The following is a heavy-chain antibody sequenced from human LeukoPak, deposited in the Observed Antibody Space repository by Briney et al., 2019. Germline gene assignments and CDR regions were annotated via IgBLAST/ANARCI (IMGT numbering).Heavy chain of an antibody. J-gene: IGHJ4*02. CDR3: ARDQALYFSYGDY. V-gene: IGHV3-33*01. D-gene: IGHD2/OR15-2a*01. CDR1: GFIFSNYG. CDR2: IFYDGSKE. Sequence: GGSLRLSCAASGFIFSNYGMHWVRQAPGKGLEWLAAIFYDGSKEHYADTVKGRFTISRDNSKNTLYLQVNSLTADDTAVYYCARDQALYFSYGDYWGQGTLVTVSS.